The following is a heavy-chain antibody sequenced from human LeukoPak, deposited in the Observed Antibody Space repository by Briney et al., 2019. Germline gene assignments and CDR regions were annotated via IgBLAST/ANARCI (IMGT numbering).Heavy chain of an antibody. CDR3: ARGSPYDFWSGYYMGTQRYYFDY. CDR2: MNPNSGNT. J-gene: IGHJ4*02. D-gene: IGHD3-3*01. V-gene: IGHV1-8*01. CDR1: GYTFTSYD. Sequence: ASVKVSCKASGYTFTSYDINWVRQATGQGLEWMGWMNPNSGNTGYAQKFQGRVTMTRNTSISTAYMELSSLRSEDTAVYYCARGSPYDFWSGYYMGTQRYYFDYWGQGTLVTVSS.